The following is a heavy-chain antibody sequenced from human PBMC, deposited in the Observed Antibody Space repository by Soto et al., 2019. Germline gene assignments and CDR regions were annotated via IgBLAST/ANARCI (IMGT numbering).Heavy chain of an antibody. Sequence: SGYAMIRVRKTTGKGLEWVSAISGSGGSTYYADSVKGRFTISRDNSKNTLYLQMNSLRAEDTAVYYCANGYGDYANGFDIWGQRTIVSVSS. D-gene: IGHD4-17*01. CDR1: SGYA. CDR3: ANGYGDYANGFDI. V-gene: IGHV3-23*01. J-gene: IGHJ3*02. CDR2: ISGSGGST.